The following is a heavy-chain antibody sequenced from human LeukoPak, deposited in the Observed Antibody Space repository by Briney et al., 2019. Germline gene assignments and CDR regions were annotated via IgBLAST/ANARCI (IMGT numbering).Heavy chain of an antibody. CDR3: ARAKFGGVIAQERAIYYFDY. V-gene: IGHV3-48*03. CDR2: ISSSGSNI. Sequence: GGSLRLSCAASGFTFSSYEMNWVRQAPGKGLEWVSYISSSGSNIYYADSVKGRFTISRDNAKNSLYLQMNSLRAEDTAVYYCARAKFGGVIAQERAIYYFDYWGQGTLVTVSS. D-gene: IGHD3-16*02. CDR1: GFTFSSYE. J-gene: IGHJ4*02.